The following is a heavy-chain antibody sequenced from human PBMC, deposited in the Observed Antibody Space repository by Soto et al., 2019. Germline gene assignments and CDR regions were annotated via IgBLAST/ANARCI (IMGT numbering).Heavy chain of an antibody. CDR1: GFTFDEYA. Sequence: GGSLRLSCAASGFTFDEYAMHWVRQPPGKGLEWVSLISWDGSNRYYADSVQGRFTISRDNSKYSLYLEMNSLRPEDTALYYCAKDISRGPTKNYDFWSGPDYWGQGTLVTVSS. CDR3: AKDISRGPTKNYDFWSGPDY. CDR2: ISWDGSNR. J-gene: IGHJ4*02. V-gene: IGHV3-43D*04. D-gene: IGHD3-3*01.